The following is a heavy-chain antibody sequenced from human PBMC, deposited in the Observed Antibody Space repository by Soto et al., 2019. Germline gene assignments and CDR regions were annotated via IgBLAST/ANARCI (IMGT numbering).Heavy chain of an antibody. CDR2: ISGSGGST. J-gene: IGHJ4*02. D-gene: IGHD1-7*01. Sequence: EGQLLESGGGLLQPGGSLRLSCAASGFIFSSYAMSWVRQAPGKGLEWVSAISGSGGSTYYADSVKGRFTISRDNSKNTLYLQMNSLRAEDTAVYYCAKYVGTRGVFDYWGQGTLVTVSS. V-gene: IGHV3-23*01. CDR3: AKYVGTRGVFDY. CDR1: GFIFSSYA.